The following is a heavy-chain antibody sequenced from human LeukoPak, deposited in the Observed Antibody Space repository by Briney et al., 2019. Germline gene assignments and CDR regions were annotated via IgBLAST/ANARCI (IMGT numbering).Heavy chain of an antibody. D-gene: IGHD3-10*01. CDR1: GYTFTGYY. CDR3: ARVHYYGSGTDY. Sequence: ASVKVSCKASGYTFTGYYMHWVRQAPGQGLEWMGWINPNSGGTNYAQKFQGRVTMTRDTSISTAYMELSRLRSDDTAVYYCARVHYYGSGTDYWGQGTLVTVSS. J-gene: IGHJ4*02. V-gene: IGHV1-2*02. CDR2: INPNSGGT.